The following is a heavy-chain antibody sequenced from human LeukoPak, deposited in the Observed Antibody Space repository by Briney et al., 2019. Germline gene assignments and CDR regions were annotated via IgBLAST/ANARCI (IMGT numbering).Heavy chain of an antibody. V-gene: IGHV1-24*01. CDR1: GYTLTELS. J-gene: IGHJ5*02. D-gene: IGHD4-17*01. CDR2: FDPEDGET. CDR3: ATDGSHGDYNWFDP. Sequence: ASVKVSCKVSGYTLTELSMHWVRQAPGKGLEWMGGFDPEDGETIYAQKFQGRVTMTEDTSTDTAYMELSSLRSEDTAVYYCATDGSHGDYNWFDPWGQGTLVTVSS.